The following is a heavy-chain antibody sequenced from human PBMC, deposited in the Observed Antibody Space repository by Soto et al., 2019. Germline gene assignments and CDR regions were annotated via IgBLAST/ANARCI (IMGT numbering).Heavy chain of an antibody. Sequence: GGSLRLSCVSSGFTFSSYAIHWVRQAPGKGLEWVAVISYDGSNKFYADSVKGRFTISRDNSKNTLYLHMNSLNTEDTAVYYCAKDVTVDIVNTPGYWGQGTLVTVSS. V-gene: IGHV3-30*18. CDR3: AKDVTVDIVNTPGY. J-gene: IGHJ4*02. CDR1: GFTFSSYA. D-gene: IGHD5-12*01. CDR2: ISYDGSNK.